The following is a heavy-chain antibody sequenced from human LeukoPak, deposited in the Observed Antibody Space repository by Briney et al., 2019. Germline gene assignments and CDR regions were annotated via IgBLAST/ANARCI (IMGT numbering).Heavy chain of an antibody. CDR2: IYYSGST. Sequence: SETLSLTCTVSGGSISSYYWSWIRQPPGKELEWIGYIYYSGSTNYNPSLKSRVTISVDTSKNQFSLKLSSVTAADTAVYYCAGQKGLVIRGYFDYWGQGTLVTVSS. V-gene: IGHV4-59*08. D-gene: IGHD3/OR15-3a*01. CDR3: AGQKGLVIRGYFDY. J-gene: IGHJ4*02. CDR1: GGSISSYY.